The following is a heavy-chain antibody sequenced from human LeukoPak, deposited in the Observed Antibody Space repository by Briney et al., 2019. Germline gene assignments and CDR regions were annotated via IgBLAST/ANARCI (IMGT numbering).Heavy chain of an antibody. CDR3: AKDLTGTTFGAFDI. J-gene: IGHJ3*02. CDR1: GFTFSSYA. Sequence: GGSLRLSCAASGFTFSSYAMSWVRQAPGKGLEWVSAISGSGGSTCYADSVKGRFPISRDNSKNTLYLQMNSLRAEDTAVYYCAKDLTGTTFGAFDIWGQGTMVTVSS. D-gene: IGHD1-1*01. V-gene: IGHV3-23*01. CDR2: ISGSGGST.